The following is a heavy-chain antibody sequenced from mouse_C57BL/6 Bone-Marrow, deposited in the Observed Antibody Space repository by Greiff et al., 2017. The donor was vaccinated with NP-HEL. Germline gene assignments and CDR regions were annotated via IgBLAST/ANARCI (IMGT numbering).Heavy chain of an antibody. J-gene: IGHJ4*01. V-gene: IGHV1-81*01. D-gene: IGHD1-1*01. CDR2: IYPRSGNT. CDR1: GYTFTSYG. Sequence: QVQLKQSGAELARPGASVKLSCKASGYTFTSYGISWVKQRTGQGLEWIGEIYPRSGNTYYNEKFKGKATLTADKSSSTAYMELRSLTSEDSAVYFCARRDYGSSYGAMDYWGQGTSVTVSS. CDR3: ARRDYGSSYGAMDY.